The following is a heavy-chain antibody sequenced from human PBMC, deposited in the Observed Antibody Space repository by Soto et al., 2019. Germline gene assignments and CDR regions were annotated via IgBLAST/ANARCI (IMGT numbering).Heavy chain of an antibody. V-gene: IGHV1-46*01. J-gene: IGHJ5*02. D-gene: IGHD6-13*01. Sequence: ASVKVSCKASGYTFTSYYMHWVRQAPGQGLEWMGIINPSGGSTSYAQKFQGRVTMTRDTSTSTVYMELSSLRSEDTAVYYCARAGDGSSWYLHWFDPWGQGTLVTVSS. CDR1: GYTFTSYY. CDR2: INPSGGST. CDR3: ARAGDGSSWYLHWFDP.